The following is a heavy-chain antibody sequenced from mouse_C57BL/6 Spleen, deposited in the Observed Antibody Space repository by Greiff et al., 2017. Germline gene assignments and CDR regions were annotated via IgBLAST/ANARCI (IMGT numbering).Heavy chain of an antibody. CDR2: IDPSDSYT. CDR1: GYTFTSYW. V-gene: IGHV1-69*01. D-gene: IGHD1-1*01. J-gene: IGHJ1*03. CDR3: ARDHYYGSRDWYFDV. Sequence: VQLQQSGAELVMPGASVKLSCKASGYTFTSYWMHWVKQRPGQGLEWIGEIDPSDSYTNYNQKFKGKSTLTVDKSSSTAYMQLSSLTSEDSAVYYGARDHYYGSRDWYFDVWGTGTTVTVAA.